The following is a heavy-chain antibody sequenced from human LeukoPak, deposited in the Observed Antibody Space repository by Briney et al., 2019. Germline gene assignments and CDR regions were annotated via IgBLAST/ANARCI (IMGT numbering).Heavy chain of an antibody. D-gene: IGHD3-10*01. CDR1: GDSIISTSHH. CDR2: IYYAGTT. CDR3: ARDSGYGSGSEGTF. V-gene: IGHV4-39*07. J-gene: IGHJ4*02. Sequence: SSETLSLTCTVSGDSIISTSHHWGWIRQSPGKGLECIGSIYYAGTTYYNPSLESRVTISIDTSKSQFSLELRSATAADTAIYYCARDSGYGSGSEGTFWGQGLRVIVAS.